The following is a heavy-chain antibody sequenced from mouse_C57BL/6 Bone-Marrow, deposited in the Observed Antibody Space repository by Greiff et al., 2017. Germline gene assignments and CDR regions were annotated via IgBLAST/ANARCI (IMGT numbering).Heavy chain of an antibody. D-gene: IGHD1-1*01. CDR3: ATVEGYFDV. CDR2: IDPSDSYT. V-gene: IGHV1-50*01. Sequence: QVQLQQPGAELVKPGASVKLSCKASGYTFTSYWMQWVKQRPGQGLEWIGEIDPSDSYTNYNQKFKGKATLTVDTSPSTAYMQLSSLTSEDSAVHYCATVEGYFDVWGTGTTVTVSS. CDR1: GYTFTSYW. J-gene: IGHJ1*03.